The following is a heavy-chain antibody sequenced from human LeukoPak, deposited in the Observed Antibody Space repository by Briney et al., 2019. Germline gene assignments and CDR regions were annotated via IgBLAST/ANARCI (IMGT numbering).Heavy chain of an antibody. CDR3: ARDRLSSTWCFDY. V-gene: IGHV3-11*04. D-gene: IGHD6-13*01. J-gene: IGHJ4*02. CDR1: GFTFRDYY. Sequence: GGSLRLSCAASGFTFRDYYMSWIRQAPGKGLEWVSYISSSGSTIYYADSVKGRFTISRDNAKNSLYLQMNSLRAEDTAVYYCARDRLSSTWCFDYWGQGTLVTVSS. CDR2: ISSSGSTI.